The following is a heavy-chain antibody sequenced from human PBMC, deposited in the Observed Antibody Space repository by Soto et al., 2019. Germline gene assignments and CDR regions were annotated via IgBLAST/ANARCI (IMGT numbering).Heavy chain of an antibody. D-gene: IGHD5-18*01. V-gene: IGHV3-21*01. Sequence: GGSLRLSCAASGFTFSSYSMNWVRQAPGKGLEWVSSISSSSSYIYYADSVKGRFTISRDNAKNSLYLQMNSLRAEDTAVYYCASGNSYGYYALNYWGQGTLVTVS. CDR3: ASGNSYGYYALNY. CDR2: ISSSSSYI. CDR1: GFTFSSYS. J-gene: IGHJ4*02.